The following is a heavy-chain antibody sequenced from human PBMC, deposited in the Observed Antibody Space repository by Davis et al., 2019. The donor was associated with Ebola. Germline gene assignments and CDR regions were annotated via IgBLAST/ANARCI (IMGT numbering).Heavy chain of an antibody. D-gene: IGHD6-13*01. Sequence: VSVKVSCKASGYTFTSYGISWVRQAPGQGLEWMGWISAYNGNTNYAQKLQGRVTMTTDTSTSTAYMELRSLRSDDTAVYYCARDGYWGIAASGYYYYGMDVWGQGTTVTVSS. CDR2: ISAYNGNT. CDR1: GYTFTSYG. J-gene: IGHJ6*02. V-gene: IGHV1-18*01. CDR3: ARDGYWGIAASGYYYYGMDV.